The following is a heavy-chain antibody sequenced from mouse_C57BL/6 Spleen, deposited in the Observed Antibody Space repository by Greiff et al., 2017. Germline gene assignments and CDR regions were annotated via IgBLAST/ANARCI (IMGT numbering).Heavy chain of an antibody. J-gene: IGHJ4*01. Sequence: QVHVKQSGAELVKPGASVKISCKASGYAFSSYWMNWVKQRPGKGLEWIGQIYPGDGDTNYNGKFKGKATLTADKSSSTAYMQLSSLTSEDSAVYFCARGPQDAMDYWGQGTSVTVSS. CDR2: IYPGDGDT. CDR1: GYAFSSYW. V-gene: IGHV1-80*01. CDR3: ARGPQDAMDY.